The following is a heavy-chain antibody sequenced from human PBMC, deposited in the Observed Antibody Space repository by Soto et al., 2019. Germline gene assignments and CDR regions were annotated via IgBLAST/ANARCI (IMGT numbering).Heavy chain of an antibody. J-gene: IGHJ6*02. CDR2: INHSGST. V-gene: IGHV4-34*01. Sequence: SETLSLTCAVYGGSFSGYYWSWIRQPPGKGLEWIGEINHSGSTNYNPSLKSRVTISVDTSKNQFSLKLSSVTAADTAVYYCARAPDCSSTSCPYGMDVWGQGTTVTVSS. D-gene: IGHD2-2*01. CDR1: GGSFSGYY. CDR3: ARAPDCSSTSCPYGMDV.